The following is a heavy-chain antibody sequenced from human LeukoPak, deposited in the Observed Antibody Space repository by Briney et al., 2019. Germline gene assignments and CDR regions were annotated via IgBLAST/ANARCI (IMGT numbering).Heavy chain of an antibody. CDR2: INPNNGGT. J-gene: IGHJ4*02. CDR1: GYTFTGHY. CDR3: ARGYALYSGRYIDFDY. Sequence: GASVTVPCMASGYTFTGHYMHWVRQAPGQGLEWMGWINPNNGGTNYAQKFQGRVTMTRDTSISTAYMELSRLRSDDTAVYYCARGYALYSGRYIDFDYWGQGTLVTVSS. D-gene: IGHD1-26*01. V-gene: IGHV1-2*02.